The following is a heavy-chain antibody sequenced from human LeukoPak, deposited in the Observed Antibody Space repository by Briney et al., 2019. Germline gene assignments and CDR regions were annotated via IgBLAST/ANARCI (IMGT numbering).Heavy chain of an antibody. CDR2: IIPIFGTA. J-gene: IGHJ4*02. D-gene: IGHD3-22*01. CDR1: GGTFNSYT. CDR3: ASNPTYYYDSSGYYHFDY. Sequence: SVTASCKASGGTFNSYTISWVRQAPGQGLQWMGGIIPIFGTANYAQKFQGRVTITADESTSTAYLELSSLRSEDTAVYYCASNPTYYYDSSGYYHFDYWGQGTLVTVSS. V-gene: IGHV1-69*13.